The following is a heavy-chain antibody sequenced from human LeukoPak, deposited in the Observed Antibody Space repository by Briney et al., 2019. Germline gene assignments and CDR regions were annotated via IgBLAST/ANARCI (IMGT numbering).Heavy chain of an antibody. V-gene: IGHV4-38-2*02. J-gene: IGHJ4*02. CDR1: DYSISSSYY. Sequence: PSETLSHTCSVSDYSISSSYYWGWIRQPPGKGLEWIGNIYHSGSTYYNPSLTGRVTISVDTSKNQFSLKLSSVTAADTAVYYCARTYTNYPNRPFDYWGQGTLVTVSS. CDR3: ARTYTNYPNRPFDY. CDR2: IYHSGST. D-gene: IGHD4-11*01.